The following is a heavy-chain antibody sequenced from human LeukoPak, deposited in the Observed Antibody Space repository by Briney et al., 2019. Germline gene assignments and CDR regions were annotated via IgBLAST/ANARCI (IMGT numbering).Heavy chain of an antibody. Sequence: SVKVSCKASGGTFISYAISWVRQAPGQGLEWMGRIIPIFGTANYAQKFQGRVAITTDESTSTAYMELSSLRSEDTAVYYCARGGSSGWYTDIWGQGTMVTVSS. J-gene: IGHJ3*02. V-gene: IGHV1-69*05. D-gene: IGHD6-19*01. CDR2: IIPIFGTA. CDR3: ARGGSSGWYTDI. CDR1: GGTFISYA.